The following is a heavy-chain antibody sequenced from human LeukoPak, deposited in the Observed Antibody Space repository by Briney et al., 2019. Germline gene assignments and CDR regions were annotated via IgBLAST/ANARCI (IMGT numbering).Heavy chain of an antibody. D-gene: IGHD1-1*01. CDR1: GFTFSSYG. CDR3: ARDRDDRGSLYFDY. V-gene: IGHV3-33*01. Sequence: EPGGSLRLSCAASGFTFSSYGMHWVRQAPGKGLEWVAIIWYDETNKFYADSVKGRFTISRDNSKNRLFLQMNSLRAEDTAMYYCARDRDDRGSLYFDYWGQGTLVTVSS. J-gene: IGHJ4*02. CDR2: IWYDETNK.